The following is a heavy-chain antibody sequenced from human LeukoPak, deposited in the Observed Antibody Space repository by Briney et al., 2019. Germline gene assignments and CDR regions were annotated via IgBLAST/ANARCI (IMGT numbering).Heavy chain of an antibody. CDR3: ARGISSWYFDY. V-gene: IGHV4-59*12. D-gene: IGHD6-13*01. Sequence: PSETLSLTCTASGGSISSYYWSWIRQPPGKGLEWIGYIYYSGSTNYNPSLKSRVTISVDTSKNQFSLQLNSVTPEDTAVYYCARGISSWYFDYWGQGTLVTVSS. CDR1: GGSISSYY. CDR2: IYYSGST. J-gene: IGHJ4*02.